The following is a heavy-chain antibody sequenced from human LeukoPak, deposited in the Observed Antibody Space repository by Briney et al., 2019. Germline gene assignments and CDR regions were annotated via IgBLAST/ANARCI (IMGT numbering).Heavy chain of an antibody. J-gene: IGHJ4*02. CDR1: GYTFTGYY. CDR3: ARGAGDSSGYYSLYYFDY. Sequence: GASVKVSCKASGYTFTGYYMHWVRQAPGQGLEWMGWINPNSGGTNYAQKFQGWVTMTRDTSISTAYMELSRLRSDDTAVYYCARGAGDSSGYYSLYYFDYWGQGTLVTVSS. CDR2: INPNSGGT. D-gene: IGHD3-22*01. V-gene: IGHV1-2*04.